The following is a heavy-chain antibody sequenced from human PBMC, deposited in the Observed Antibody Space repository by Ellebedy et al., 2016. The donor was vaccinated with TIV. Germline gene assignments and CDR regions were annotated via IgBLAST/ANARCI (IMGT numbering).Heavy chain of an antibody. CDR2: ITPFNGNT. V-gene: IGHV1-45*02. J-gene: IGHJ3*02. D-gene: IGHD6-19*01. CDR3: ALSEQVQWPDDAFDI. CDR1: GYTFTYRY. Sequence: SVKVSXXASGYTFTYRYLHWVRQAPGQALEWMGWITPFNGNTNYAQKFQDRVTITRDRSMSTAYMELSSLRSEDTAMYYCALSEQVQWPDDAFDIWGQGTMVTVSS.